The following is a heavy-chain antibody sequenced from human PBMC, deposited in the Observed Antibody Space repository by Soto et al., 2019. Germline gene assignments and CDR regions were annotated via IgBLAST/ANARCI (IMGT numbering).Heavy chain of an antibody. V-gene: IGHV1-69*13. Sequence: SVKVSCKASGGTFSSYAISWVRQAPGQGLEWMGGIIPIFGTANYAQKFQGRVTITADGSTSTAYMELSSLRSEDTAVYYCARDIRYYDSSGYYHDAFDIWGQGTMVTVSS. D-gene: IGHD3-22*01. CDR2: IIPIFGTA. CDR1: GGTFSSYA. J-gene: IGHJ3*02. CDR3: ARDIRYYDSSGYYHDAFDI.